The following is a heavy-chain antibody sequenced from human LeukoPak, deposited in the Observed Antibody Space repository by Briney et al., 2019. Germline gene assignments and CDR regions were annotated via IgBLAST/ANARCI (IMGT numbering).Heavy chain of an antibody. CDR3: ASVPRHYYDSSGYVDY. J-gene: IGHJ4*02. D-gene: IGHD3-22*01. CDR2: INHSGST. V-gene: IGHV4-34*09. Sequence: ASETLSLTCAVYGGSFSGYYWSWIRQPPGKGLEWIGEINHSGSTNYNPSLKSRVTISVDTSKNQFSLKLSSVTAADTAVYYCASVPRHYYDSSGYVDYWGQGTLVTVSS. CDR1: GGSFSGYY.